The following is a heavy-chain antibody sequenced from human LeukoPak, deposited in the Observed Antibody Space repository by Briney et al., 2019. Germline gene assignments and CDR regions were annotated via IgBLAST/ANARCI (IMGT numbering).Heavy chain of an antibody. D-gene: IGHD4-17*01. CDR3: ARRLYGDYYFDY. V-gene: IGHV1-8*01. CDR2: MNPNSGST. J-gene: IGHJ4*02. CDR1: GYTFTSYD. Sequence: GASVKVSCKASGYTFTSYDINWVRQATGQGLEWMGWMNPNSGSTGYAQKFQGRVTMTRNTSISTAYMELSSLRSEDTAVYYCARRLYGDYYFDYWGQGTLVTVSS.